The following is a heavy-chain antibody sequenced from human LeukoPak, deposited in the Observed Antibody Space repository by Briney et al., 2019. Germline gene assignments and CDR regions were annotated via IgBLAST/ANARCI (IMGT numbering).Heavy chain of an antibody. CDR1: GFTFSSYA. V-gene: IGHV3-23*01. CDR2: ISGSGGST. CDR3: AKAPRTYYYYYMDV. J-gene: IGHJ6*03. Sequence: GGSLRLSCAASGFTFSSYAVSWVRQAPGKGLEWVSAISGSGGSTYYADSVKGRFTISRDNSKNTLYLQMNSLRAEDTAVYYCAKAPRTYYYYYMDVWGKGTTVTVSS.